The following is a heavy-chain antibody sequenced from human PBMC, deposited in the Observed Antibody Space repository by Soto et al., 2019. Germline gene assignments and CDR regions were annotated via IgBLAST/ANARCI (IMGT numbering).Heavy chain of an antibody. CDR2: ISGSGGSE. CDR1: GFTFTSYA. V-gene: IGHV3-23*01. J-gene: IGHJ6*02. D-gene: IGHD5-18*01. CDR3: AKGDTTMITDYYAMDV. Sequence: GGSLRLSCAVSGFTFTSYAMTWVRQAPGKGLEWVSAISGSGGSEFYADSAKGRFTISRDNSKNTLYLQMKSLRAEDTALYYCAKGDTTMITDYYAMDVWGQGTTVTVS.